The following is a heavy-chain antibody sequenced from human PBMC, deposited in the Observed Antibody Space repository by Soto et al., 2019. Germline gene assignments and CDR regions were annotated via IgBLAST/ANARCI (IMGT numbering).Heavy chain of an antibody. D-gene: IGHD2-21*02. V-gene: IGHV1-46*01. CDR3: ARGGHVVVVTAALDY. J-gene: IGHJ4*02. CDR2: VNPSGGHT. Sequence: QVQLMQSGAEVKKPGASAKVSCKASGDTFTDYYIHWVRQAPGQGLEWMGTVNPSGGHTTYAQHFLGRVTMTRDTSTSTLYMELTSLTSDDTAIYYCARGGHVVVVTAALDYWGQGTLVTVSS. CDR1: GDTFTDYY.